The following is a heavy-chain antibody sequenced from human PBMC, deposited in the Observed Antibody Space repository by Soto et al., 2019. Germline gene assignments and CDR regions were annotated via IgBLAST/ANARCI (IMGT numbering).Heavy chain of an antibody. CDR1: SSSISSTISY. CDR2: IYYSGST. V-gene: IGHV4-39*01. J-gene: IGHJ6*02. D-gene: IGHD3-22*01. CDR3: ARRLYYDSSGFEGGGMDV. Sequence: SATLSLTCTFSSSSISSTISYWGWIRPPPGKGLEWIGSIYYSGSTYYNPSLKSRVTISVDTSKNQFSLKLSSVTAADTAVYYCARRLYYDSSGFEGGGMDVWGQGTTVT.